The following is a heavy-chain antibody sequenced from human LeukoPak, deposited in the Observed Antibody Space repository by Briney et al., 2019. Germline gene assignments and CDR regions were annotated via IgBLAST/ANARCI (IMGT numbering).Heavy chain of an antibody. CDR1: GFTFSSYW. CDR2: INHNGNVN. CDR3: VKDAPNGSVDF. D-gene: IGHD2-8*01. V-gene: IGHV3-7*03. Sequence: GGSLRLSCAASGFTFSSYWMNWARQAPGKGLEWVASINHNGNVNYYVDSVKGRFAISRDNARNSLYLEMTSLRPGDTAVYYCVKDAPNGSVDFWGRGTLVTVSS. J-gene: IGHJ4*02.